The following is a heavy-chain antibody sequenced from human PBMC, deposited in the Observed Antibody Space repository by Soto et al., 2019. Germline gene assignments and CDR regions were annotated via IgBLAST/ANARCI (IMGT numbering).Heavy chain of an antibody. CDR1: GYTFTSYD. CDR3: ARSRGGTGVHLDY. V-gene: IGHV1-8*01. D-gene: IGHD7-27*01. Sequence: QVQLVQSGAEVKKPGASVKVSCKASGYTFTSYDINWVRQATGQGPEWMGWMNPDSGETGYVQKFQGRVTMTRDTSVSTAYMELNGLGSDDTAVYFCARSRGGTGVHLDYWGQGTLVTVSS. CDR2: MNPDSGET. J-gene: IGHJ4*02.